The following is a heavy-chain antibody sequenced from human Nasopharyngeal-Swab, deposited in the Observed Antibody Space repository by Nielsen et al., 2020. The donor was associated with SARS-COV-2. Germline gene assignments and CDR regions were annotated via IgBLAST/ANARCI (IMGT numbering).Heavy chain of an antibody. J-gene: IGHJ3*01. D-gene: IGHD3-10*01. CDR2: IYYSGST. CDR1: GGSISSSSYY. CDR3: ASPSLLWFGEDGFDL. Sequence: SETLSLTCTVSGGSISSSSYYWGWIRQPPGKGLEWIGSIYYSGSTYYNPSLKSRVTISVDTSKNQFSLKLSSVTAADTAVYYCASPSLLWFGEDGFDLWGQGTVVTVSS. V-gene: IGHV4-39*01.